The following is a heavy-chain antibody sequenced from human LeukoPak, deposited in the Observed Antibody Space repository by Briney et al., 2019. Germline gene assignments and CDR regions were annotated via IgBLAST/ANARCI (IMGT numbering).Heavy chain of an antibody. CDR1: GFTFTSSA. J-gene: IGHJ4*02. Sequence: GASVTVSCKASGFTFTSSAVQWVRQARGQRLEGIGWIVVGSGNTNYAQKFQERVTITRDMSTSTAYMELSSLRSEDTAVYYCAGLSQCSGGSCPDFDYWGQGTLVTVSS. V-gene: IGHV1-58*01. CDR2: IVVGSGNT. D-gene: IGHD2-15*01. CDR3: AGLSQCSGGSCPDFDY.